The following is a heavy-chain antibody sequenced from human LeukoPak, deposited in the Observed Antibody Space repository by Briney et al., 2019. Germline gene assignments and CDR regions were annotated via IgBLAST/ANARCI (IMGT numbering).Heavy chain of an antibody. CDR3: ARTTTLTSLFDY. J-gene: IGHJ4*02. Sequence: GASVKVSCKASGYTFTVSYMYWVRLAPGQGLGWLGWINPNSGGTKYAQKFQGRVTMTRDTSINTAYMELSSLRFDDTAIYYCARTTTLTSLFDYWGQGTLVTVSS. CDR2: INPNSGGT. CDR1: GYTFTVSY. D-gene: IGHD4-11*01. V-gene: IGHV1-2*02.